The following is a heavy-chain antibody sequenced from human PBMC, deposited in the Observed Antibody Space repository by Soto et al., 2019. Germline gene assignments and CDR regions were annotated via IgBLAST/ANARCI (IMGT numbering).Heavy chain of an antibody. V-gene: IGHV3-23*01. CDR3: GKDPNGYYVGGSDF. D-gene: IGHD5-18*01. CDR1: GFTFRSYA. Sequence: EVQLLESGGDLVQPGGSLRLSCATSGFTFRSYAMSWVRQAPWKGLEWVSGLSASGGGTYSLDSVKGRFTISKDRSRNTPYLQLNSLRAEDTALYFCGKDPNGYYVGGSDFWGPGTMVTVSS. J-gene: IGHJ3*01. CDR2: LSASGGGT.